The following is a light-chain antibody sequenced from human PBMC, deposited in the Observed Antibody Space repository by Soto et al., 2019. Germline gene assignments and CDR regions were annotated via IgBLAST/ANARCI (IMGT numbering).Light chain of an antibody. CDR3: SSYSTSSALQV. CDR2: GVN. V-gene: IGLV1-40*01. J-gene: IGLJ1*01. Sequence: QSVLTQPPSVSGAPGQRVTIFCTGTSSNIGAGYDVHWYQQHPGKAPKLMIYGVNNRPSGVSNRFSGSKSGNTASLTISGLQADDEADYYCSSYSTSSALQVFGTGTKVTVL. CDR1: SSNIGAGYD.